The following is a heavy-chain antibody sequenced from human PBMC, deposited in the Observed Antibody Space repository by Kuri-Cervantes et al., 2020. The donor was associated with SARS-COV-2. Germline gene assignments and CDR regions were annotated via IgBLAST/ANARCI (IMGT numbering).Heavy chain of an antibody. D-gene: IGHD3-22*01. CDR3: ARILNRWRYYDSSGYYGNWFDP. CDR1: GFSLSTSGMR. J-gene: IGHJ5*02. Sequence: SGPTLVKPTQTLTLTCTFSGFSLSTSGMRVSWIRQPPGKALEWLARIDWDDDKFYSTSLKTRLTIPKDTSKNQVVLTMTNMDPVDTATYYCARILNRWRYYDSSGYYGNWFDPWGQGTLVTVSS. V-gene: IGHV2-70*04. CDR2: IDWDDDK.